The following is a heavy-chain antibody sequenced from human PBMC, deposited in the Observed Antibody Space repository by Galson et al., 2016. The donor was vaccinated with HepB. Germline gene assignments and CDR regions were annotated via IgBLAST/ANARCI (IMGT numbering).Heavy chain of an antibody. Sequence: SETLSLTCTVSGDSISSNYYYWGWIRQTPGKGLEWIGSIYYSGNTYYNPALKSRVTISMDTSNNQFSLRLKSVTAADTAVYYCVRGLEWVFRSIDYWGQGTLVAVSS. V-gene: IGHV4-39*07. D-gene: IGHD3-3*01. CDR1: GDSISSNYYY. J-gene: IGHJ4*02. CDR2: IYYSGNT. CDR3: VRGLEWVFRSIDY.